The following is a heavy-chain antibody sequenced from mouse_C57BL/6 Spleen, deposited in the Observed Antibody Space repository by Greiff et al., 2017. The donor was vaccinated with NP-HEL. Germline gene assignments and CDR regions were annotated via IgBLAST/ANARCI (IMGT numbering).Heavy chain of an antibody. CDR1: GYTFTSYW. Sequence: QSCKASGYTFTSYWMQWVKQRPGQGLEWIGEIDPSDSYTNYNQKFKGKATLTVDTSSSTAYMQLSSLTSEDSAVYYCARRRIGYGSSPYYAMDYWGQGTSVTVSS. J-gene: IGHJ4*01. D-gene: IGHD1-1*01. V-gene: IGHV1-50*01. CDR2: IDPSDSYT. CDR3: ARRRIGYGSSPYYAMDY.